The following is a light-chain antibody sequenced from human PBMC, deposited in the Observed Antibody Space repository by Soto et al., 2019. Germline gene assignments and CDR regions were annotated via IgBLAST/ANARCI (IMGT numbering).Light chain of an antibody. V-gene: IGLV1-44*01. CDR1: TSQNGENT. J-gene: IGLJ1*01. CDR3: ASWDDSLNGHV. Sequence: SALTQPPPASGTPRQRVTISFSASTSQNGENTLSLYQQPPRTAPKVLIYVNDQRPSGVPDRFSGSRSGTSASLTISGLQSEDEADYYCASWDDSLNGHVFGTGTKVTVL. CDR2: VND.